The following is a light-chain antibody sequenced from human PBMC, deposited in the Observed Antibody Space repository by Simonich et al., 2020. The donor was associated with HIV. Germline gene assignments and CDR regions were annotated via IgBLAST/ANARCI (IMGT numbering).Light chain of an antibody. CDR3: QQYGSSYT. Sequence: EIVLTQSPGTLSLSPGESATLSGRARQSVSNNFLAWYQQKPGQAPRLHIYGASSRATGIPDRFSGSRSETDFTLTISRLEHEDFAVYYCQQYGSSYTFGQGTKLEI. J-gene: IGKJ2*01. CDR1: QSVSNNF. CDR2: GAS. V-gene: IGKV3-20*01.